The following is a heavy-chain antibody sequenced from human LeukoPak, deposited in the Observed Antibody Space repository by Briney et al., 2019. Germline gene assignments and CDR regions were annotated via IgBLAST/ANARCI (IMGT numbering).Heavy chain of an antibody. CDR3: AKDLLGETIMSSFDI. D-gene: IGHD3-10*01. CDR1: GFTFSSYS. CDR2: ISGSGETT. V-gene: IGHV3-23*01. Sequence: GGSLRLSCAASGFTFSSYSMNWVRQAPGKGLEWVSIISGSGETTYYADSVKGRFTISRDNSKNTLYLQMNSLRVEDTAVYYCAKDLLGETIMSSFDIWGLGTAVTVSS. J-gene: IGHJ3*02.